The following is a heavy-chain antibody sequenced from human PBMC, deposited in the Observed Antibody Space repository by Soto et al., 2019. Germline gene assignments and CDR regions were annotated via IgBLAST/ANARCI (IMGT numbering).Heavy chain of an antibody. CDR3: AKDWSYYYDSSGYSHY. Sequence: ASVKVSCKASGYTFTGYYMHWLRQAPGQGLEWMGWINPNSGGTNYAQKFQGRVTMTRDTSISTAYMELSSLRSDDTAVYYCAKDWSYYYDSSGYSHYWGQGTLVTVLL. CDR1: GYTFTGYY. D-gene: IGHD3-22*01. V-gene: IGHV1-2*02. J-gene: IGHJ4*02. CDR2: INPNSGGT.